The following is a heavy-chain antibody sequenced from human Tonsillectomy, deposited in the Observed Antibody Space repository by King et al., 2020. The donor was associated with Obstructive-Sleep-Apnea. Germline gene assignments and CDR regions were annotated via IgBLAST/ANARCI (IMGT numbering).Heavy chain of an antibody. D-gene: IGHD4-17*01. CDR1: GFTFGSYS. V-gene: IGHV3-48*02. Sequence: VQLVESGGGLVQPGGSLRLSCAASGFTFGSYSVNWVRQAPGKGLEGVSHITSDSSTIFYADSVKGRFTISRDNAKNSLYLQMNSLRDEDTAVYYCARLVDDYGDYINWYFDLWGRGTLVTVSS. CDR2: ITSDSSTI. J-gene: IGHJ2*01. CDR3: ARLVDDYGDYINWYFDL.